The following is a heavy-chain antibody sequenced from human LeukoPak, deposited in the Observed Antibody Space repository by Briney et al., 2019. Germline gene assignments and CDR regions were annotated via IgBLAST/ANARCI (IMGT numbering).Heavy chain of an antibody. J-gene: IGHJ4*02. CDR3: AKSPLRYSSSTLRDY. V-gene: IGHV3-23*01. CDR2: ISGSGGST. Sequence: GGSLRLSCAASGFTFSSYAVSWVRQAPGKGLEWVSAISGSGGSTYYADSVKGRFTISRDNSKNTLYLQMNSLRAEDTAVYYCAKSPLRYSSSTLRDYWGQGTLVTVSS. CDR1: GFTFSSYA. D-gene: IGHD6-6*01.